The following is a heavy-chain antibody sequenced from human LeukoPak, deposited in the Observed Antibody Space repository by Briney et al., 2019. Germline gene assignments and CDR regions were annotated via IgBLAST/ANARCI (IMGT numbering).Heavy chain of an antibody. V-gene: IGHV3-48*03. CDR3: ARAQKDTVVVPADSFDY. Sequence: PGGSLRLSCAASGFTFRSFEMNWVRQAPGKGLEWISYISESGSLIHYADSVKGRFTISRDNAKNSLYLQINSLRAEDTALYYCARAQKDTVVVPADSFDYWGQGTLVTVSS. J-gene: IGHJ4*02. CDR2: ISESGSLI. D-gene: IGHD2-2*01. CDR1: GFTFRSFE.